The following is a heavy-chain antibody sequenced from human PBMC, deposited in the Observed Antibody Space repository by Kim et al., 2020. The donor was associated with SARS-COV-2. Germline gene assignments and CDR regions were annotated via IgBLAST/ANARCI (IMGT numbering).Heavy chain of an antibody. J-gene: IGHJ4*02. D-gene: IGHD6-13*01. Sequence: GGSLRLSCAASGFTLSSYSMYWVRQAPGKGLEWVSSISNTGTYIYYADSVKGRFTISRDNVKNSVYLQMSNLRAEDTAVYFCAAQGRLTMAAGTWFWGQGTQVTVSS. V-gene: IGHV3-21*01. CDR2: ISNTGTYI. CDR3: AAQGRLTMAAGTWF. CDR1: GFTLSSYS.